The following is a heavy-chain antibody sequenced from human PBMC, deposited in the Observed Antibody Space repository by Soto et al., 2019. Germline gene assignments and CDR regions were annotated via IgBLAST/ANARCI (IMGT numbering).Heavy chain of an antibody. CDR1: TGAISSRSYY. V-gene: IGHV4-39*01. Sequence: PSETLSLTCTVSTGAISSRSYYWGWIRQPPGKGLEWIGSIHYSGSTYYNPSLKSRVNISEYTSKNQFSLNLRSVTAADTAVYYCARQTLAAGPSFDYWGQGTLVTVS. J-gene: IGHJ4*02. CDR3: ARQTLAAGPSFDY. CDR2: IHYSGST. D-gene: IGHD6-13*01.